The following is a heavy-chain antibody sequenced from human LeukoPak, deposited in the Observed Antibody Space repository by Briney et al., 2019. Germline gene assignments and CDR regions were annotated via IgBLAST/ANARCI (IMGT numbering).Heavy chain of an antibody. CDR2: ISYDGSNK. CDR3: ARDVPVVRSGYYTYFDY. V-gene: IGHV3-30*03. Sequence: GGSLRLSCAASGFTFSSYGMHWVRQAPGKGLEWVAVISYDGSNKYYADSVKGRFTISRGNAKNSLYLQMNSLRAEDTAVYYCARDVPVVRSGYYTYFDYWGQGTLVTVSS. J-gene: IGHJ4*02. CDR1: GFTFSSYG. D-gene: IGHD3-3*01.